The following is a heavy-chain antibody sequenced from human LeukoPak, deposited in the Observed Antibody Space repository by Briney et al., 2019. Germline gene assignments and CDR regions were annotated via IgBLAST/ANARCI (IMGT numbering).Heavy chain of an antibody. Sequence: SETLSLTCTVSRGSISSYYWSWIRQPPGKGLEWIGYIYYSGGTKYNPSLKSRVTISVDTSKNQFSLRLTSVTAADTAVYYCARQTGSGLFILPGGQGTLVTVSS. D-gene: IGHD3/OR15-3a*01. J-gene: IGHJ4*02. CDR1: RGSISSYY. V-gene: IGHV4-59*08. CDR3: ARQTGSGLFILP. CDR2: IYYSGGT.